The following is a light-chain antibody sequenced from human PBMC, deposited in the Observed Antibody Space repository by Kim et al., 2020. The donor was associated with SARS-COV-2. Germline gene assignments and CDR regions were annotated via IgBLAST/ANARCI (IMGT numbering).Light chain of an antibody. CDR2: RDN. Sequence: SGSPGQAASITLSWHKLGDQYASWYQQKPGQSPVVVIFRDNRRPSGIPERFSGSNSGNTATLTISGTQAMDEADYYCQAWDSSIYVFGTGTKVTVL. CDR1: KLGDQY. CDR3: QAWDSSIYV. J-gene: IGLJ1*01. V-gene: IGLV3-1*01.